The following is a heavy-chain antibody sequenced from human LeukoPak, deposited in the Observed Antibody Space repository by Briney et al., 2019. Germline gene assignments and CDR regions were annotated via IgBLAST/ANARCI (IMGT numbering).Heavy chain of an antibody. CDR2: ISDSGGRT. CDR3: AKRGVVIRVILVGFHKEAYYFDS. Sequence: GGSLRLSCAVSGITLSNYGMTWVRQAPGKGLEWVAGISDSGGRTNYVDSVKGRFTISRDNPKNTLYLQMNSLRAEDTAVYFCAKRGVVIRVILVGFHKEAYYFDSWGQGALVTVSS. J-gene: IGHJ4*02. V-gene: IGHV3-23*01. CDR1: GITLSNYG. D-gene: IGHD3-22*01.